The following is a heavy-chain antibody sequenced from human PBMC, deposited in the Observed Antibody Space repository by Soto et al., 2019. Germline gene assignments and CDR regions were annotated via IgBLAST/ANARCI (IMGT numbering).Heavy chain of an antibody. Sequence: LGLSCAASGFTFREYWMSWVRQAPGKGPEWVGNIKFDGSEKQYVDSVKGRFSISRDNSRNSLFLQMNSLRAGDTAVYYCVKDGGYCSSTTCYSPRNHYFDSWGQGTLVTVSS. CDR1: GFTFREYW. CDR2: IKFDGSEK. V-gene: IGHV3-7*03. D-gene: IGHD2-2*01. CDR3: VKDGGYCSSTTCYSPRNHYFDS. J-gene: IGHJ4*02.